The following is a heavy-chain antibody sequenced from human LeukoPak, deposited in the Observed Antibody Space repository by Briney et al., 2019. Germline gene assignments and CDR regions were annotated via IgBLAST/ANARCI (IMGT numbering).Heavy chain of an antibody. Sequence: GGSLRLSCATSGFTFSGYAMHRVRQAPGKGLEWAALISDDGSNKYYADSVKGRFTISRDNSKNTLYLQMNSLRAEDTALYYCARSVESPSVYYYYGMDVWGQGTTVTVSS. CDR3: ARSVESPSVYYYYGMDV. V-gene: IGHV3-30-3*01. CDR1: GFTFSGYA. CDR2: ISDDGSNK. J-gene: IGHJ6*02. D-gene: IGHD5/OR15-5a*01.